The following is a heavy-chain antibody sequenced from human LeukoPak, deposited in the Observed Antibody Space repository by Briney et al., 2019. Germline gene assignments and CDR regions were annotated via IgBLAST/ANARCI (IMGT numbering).Heavy chain of an antibody. J-gene: IGHJ4*02. CDR2: IKRKTDGGTT. CDR1: GFTFSNAW. D-gene: IGHD3-3*01. Sequence: GGSLRLSCAASGFTFSNAWMSWVRQAPGKGLEWVGRIKRKTDGGTTDYAAPVKGRFSISRDDSKNTLYLQMNSLKTEDTAVYYCTTLSAFDYWCLGTLVTVS. V-gene: IGHV3-15*01. CDR3: TTLSAFDY.